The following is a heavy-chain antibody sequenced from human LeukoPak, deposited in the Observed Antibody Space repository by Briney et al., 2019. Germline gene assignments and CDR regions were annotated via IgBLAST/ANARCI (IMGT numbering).Heavy chain of an antibody. Sequence: GGSLRLSCAASGFTFSSYAMTWVRQAPGKGLEWVANIKQDGSEKYYVDSVKGRFTISRDNAKNSLYLQMNSLRAEDTAVYYCARAYQLPLFWGQGTLVTVSS. D-gene: IGHD2-2*01. CDR3: ARAYQLPLF. V-gene: IGHV3-7*01. CDR2: IKQDGSEK. CDR1: GFTFSSYA. J-gene: IGHJ4*02.